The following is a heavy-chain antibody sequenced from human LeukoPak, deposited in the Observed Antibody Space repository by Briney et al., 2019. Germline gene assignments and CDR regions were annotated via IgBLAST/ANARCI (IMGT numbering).Heavy chain of an antibody. J-gene: IGHJ6*04. Sequence: SETLSLTCAVSAYSISSGYYWGWIRQPPGKGLEWIGSIYHSGSTYYNPSLKSRVTISVDTSKNQFSLKLSSVTAADTAVYYCARNIAAAGYYYGMDVWGKGTTVTVSS. V-gene: IGHV4-38-2*01. CDR2: IYHSGST. CDR1: AYSISSGYY. D-gene: IGHD6-13*01. CDR3: ARNIAAAGYYYGMDV.